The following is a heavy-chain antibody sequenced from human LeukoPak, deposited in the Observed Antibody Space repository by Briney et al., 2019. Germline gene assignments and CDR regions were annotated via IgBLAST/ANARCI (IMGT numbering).Heavy chain of an antibody. CDR1: GGSIWRCCYY. V-gene: IGHV4-39*01. D-gene: IGHD5-18*01. CDR2: IYYSRST. Sequence: SETLSLLCHLWGGSIWRCCYYERWLRQPPGKGLEWVGSIYYSRSTYYNPPLKSRVTISLDTSKTQFSLNVRYLAGEDTAVYYCARTWIPVPFDYWGQGTLVTVSS. CDR3: ARTWIPVPFDY. J-gene: IGHJ4*02.